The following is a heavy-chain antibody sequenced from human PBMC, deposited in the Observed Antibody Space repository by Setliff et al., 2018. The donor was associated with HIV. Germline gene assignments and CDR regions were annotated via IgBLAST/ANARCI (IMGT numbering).Heavy chain of an antibody. CDR1: GGSISNSRYY. V-gene: IGHV4-39*01. CDR3: AIGRPSNYYYDSSVWGWGLGYFDY. D-gene: IGHD3-22*01. Sequence: KASETLSLTCTVSGGSISNSRYYWSWLRQPPGKGLEWIGSIYYSGSTYYNPSLKSRVTISVDTSKTQFSLKLSSVTAADTAVYYCAIGRPSNYYYDSSVWGWGLGYFDYWGQGTLVTVSS. J-gene: IGHJ4*02. CDR2: IYYSGST.